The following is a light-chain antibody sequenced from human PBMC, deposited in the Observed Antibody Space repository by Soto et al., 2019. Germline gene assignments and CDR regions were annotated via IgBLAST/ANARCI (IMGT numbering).Light chain of an antibody. Sequence: EVVMTQSPATVSVSPGDGVTLSCRASQTISNDLACYQQKPGQAPRLRIYGASTRATGVPARFSGGGSGTEFPHTNSLLQSEDFAGYYCQQNNKWPPVTFGGGTQVEIK. J-gene: IGKJ4*01. CDR3: QQNNKWPPVT. CDR2: GAS. V-gene: IGKV3-15*01. CDR1: QTISND.